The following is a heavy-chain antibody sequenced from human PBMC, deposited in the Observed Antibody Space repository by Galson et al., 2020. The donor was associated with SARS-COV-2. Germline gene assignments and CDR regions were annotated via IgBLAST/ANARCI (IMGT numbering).Heavy chain of an antibody. CDR2: INPNSAFT. V-gene: IGHV1-2*02. J-gene: IGHJ3*02. CDR1: GYTFTGYY. CDR3: ATRTVAAPWAACDI. Sequence: ASVKVSCKASGYTFTGYYIDWVRQAPGHGPEWMGWINPNSAFTNYAQRFQGRVTVTRDTSISTSYMELSRLRSDDTAVYYCATRTVAAPWAACDIWGQGTMVTVSS. D-gene: IGHD6-19*01.